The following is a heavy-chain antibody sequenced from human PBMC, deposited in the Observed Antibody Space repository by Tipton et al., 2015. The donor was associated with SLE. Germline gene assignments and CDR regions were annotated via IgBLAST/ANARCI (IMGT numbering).Heavy chain of an antibody. CDR1: GGSIGSSY. J-gene: IGHJ4*02. D-gene: IGHD3-10*01. CDR3: TRHANSRSYYAVLDY. V-gene: IGHV4-59*08. CDR2: IHYSGNT. Sequence: TLSLTCNVSGGSIGSSYWGWIRQPPGKGLEWIGHIHYSGNTNYNPSLKNRVTISVDTSRDRFSLNLNSVTAADTAVYYCTRHANSRSYYAVLDYWGQGTLITVSS.